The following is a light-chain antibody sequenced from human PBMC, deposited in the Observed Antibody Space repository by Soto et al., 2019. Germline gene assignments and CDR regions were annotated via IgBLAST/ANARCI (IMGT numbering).Light chain of an antibody. V-gene: IGLV2-14*01. CDR1: SSDVGGYSY. Sequence: QSALTQPASVSGSPGQSIAISCTGTSSDVGGYSYVSWYQQQPGKAPKLVISDVSNRPSGVSDRFSGSKTGNTASLTISGLQTEDEADYYCASYTTSSTYGCGTGTKVPV. CDR2: DVS. CDR3: ASYTTSSTYG. J-gene: IGLJ1*01.